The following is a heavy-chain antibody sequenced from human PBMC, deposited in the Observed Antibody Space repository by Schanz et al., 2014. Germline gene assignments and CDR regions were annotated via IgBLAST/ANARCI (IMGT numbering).Heavy chain of an antibody. CDR2: IYMDGSGR. D-gene: IGHD2-15*01. V-gene: IGHV3-74*01. J-gene: IGHJ6*02. CDR3: ARDNRQCSGPCSGGSCHPCGMDV. Sequence: EVQLVQSWGGLVQPGGSLRLSCAASGFTFSRYWMQWVRQAPGKGLVWVSRIYMDGSGRDYGDSVKGRFTVSRDNAKNTLYLQMDSLRAEDTAVYYCARDNRQCSGPCSGGSCHPCGMDVWGQGTTVIVSS. CDR1: GFTFSRYW.